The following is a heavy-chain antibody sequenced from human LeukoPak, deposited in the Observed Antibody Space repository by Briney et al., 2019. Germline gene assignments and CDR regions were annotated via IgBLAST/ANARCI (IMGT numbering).Heavy chain of an antibody. CDR3: ARVSDWNDFDY. CDR1: GDSISTKY. D-gene: IGHD1-1*01. J-gene: IGHJ4*02. V-gene: IGHV4-59*01. CDR2: ISDIGGT. Sequence: PSETLSLTCSVSGDSISTKYWSWIRQSPGKGLEWIGYISDIGGTNYNPSLKSRVTISIDTSKNQLSLKLSSVNVADTAIYYCARVSDWNDFDYWGQGTLVTVSS.